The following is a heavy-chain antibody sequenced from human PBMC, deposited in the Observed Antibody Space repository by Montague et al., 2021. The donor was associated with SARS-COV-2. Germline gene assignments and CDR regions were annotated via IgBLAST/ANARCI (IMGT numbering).Heavy chain of an antibody. D-gene: IGHD6-13*01. CDR3: ARGSTSSWKQKIRENRRISLAPSCVHCFFMDV. CDR1: GASFSDYS. J-gene: IGHJ6*02. Sequence: SETLSLTCAVYGASFSDYSWTWVRQAPGEGLAWIGEVNPGGSNNXXPSLMSRVSISVDTSKSQCSLTLRSVTAADPAIYYCARGSTSSWKQKIRENRRISLAPSCVHCFFMDVWGQGTTVVVSS. V-gene: IGHV4-34*01. CDR2: VNPGGSN.